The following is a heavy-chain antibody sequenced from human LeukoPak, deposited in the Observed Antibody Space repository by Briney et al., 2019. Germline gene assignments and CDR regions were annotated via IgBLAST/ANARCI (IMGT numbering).Heavy chain of an antibody. CDR2: ISGSGGST. V-gene: IGHV3-23*01. CDR3: AKGRKSYYYGMDV. J-gene: IGHJ6*02. CDR1: GFTFSSFA. Sequence: GGSLRLSCAASGFTFSSFAMSWVRQAPGKGLEWVSAISGSGGSTYYADSVKGRFTISRDNSKNTLYLQMNSLRAEDTAVYYCAKGRKSYYYGMDVWGQGTTVTVSS.